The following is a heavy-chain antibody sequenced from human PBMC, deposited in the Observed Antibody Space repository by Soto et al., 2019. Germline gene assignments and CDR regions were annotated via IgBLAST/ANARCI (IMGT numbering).Heavy chain of an antibody. V-gene: IGHV4-59*08. D-gene: IGHD6-13*01. CDR1: GGSISSYY. CDR3: ARHATGYSSNLVYCDS. J-gene: IGHJ4*02. CDR2: IYYSGST. Sequence: QVQLQESGPGLVKPSETLSLTCTVSGGSISSYYWSWIRQPPGKGLEWIGYIYYSGSTNYNPSLTSRVTISVDTSKHQFSLKPRSVTAADTAVYYCARHATGYSSNLVYCDSWGQGTLVTVSS.